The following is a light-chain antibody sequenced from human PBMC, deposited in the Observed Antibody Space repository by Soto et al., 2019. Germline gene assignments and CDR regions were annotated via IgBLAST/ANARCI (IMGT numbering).Light chain of an antibody. J-gene: IGKJ2*01. V-gene: IGKV3-11*01. Sequence: EIVLTQSPATLSLSPGERATLSCRASQSFSSYLAWYQQKPGQAPRLLIYGASNRATGIPARFSGSGSGTDFTLTISSLEPEDFVVYYCQQRSNWPYTFGQGTKLEIK. CDR2: GAS. CDR3: QQRSNWPYT. CDR1: QSFSSY.